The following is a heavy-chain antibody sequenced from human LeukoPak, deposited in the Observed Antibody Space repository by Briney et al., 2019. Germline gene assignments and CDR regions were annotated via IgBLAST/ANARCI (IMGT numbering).Heavy chain of an antibody. CDR3: ARDSDSSGYNR. CDR1: GFTFSSYS. D-gene: IGHD3-22*01. V-gene: IGHV3-21*01. J-gene: IGHJ5*02. Sequence: GGSLRLSCAASGFTFSSYSMNWVRQAPGKGLEWVSSISSSSSYIYYADSVKGRFTISRDNAKNSLYLQMNSLRAEDTAVYYCARDSDSSGYNRWGQGTLVTVSS. CDR2: ISSSSSYI.